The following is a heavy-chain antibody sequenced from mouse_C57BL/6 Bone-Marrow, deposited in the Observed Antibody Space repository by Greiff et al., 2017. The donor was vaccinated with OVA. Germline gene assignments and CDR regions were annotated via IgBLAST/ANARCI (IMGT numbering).Heavy chain of an antibody. CDR2: ISDGGSYT. V-gene: IGHV5-4*03. D-gene: IGHD1-1*01. CDR1: GFTFSSYA. CDR3: ARVTTVVRYFDY. Sequence: EVKLVESGGGLVKPGGSLKLSCAASGFTFSSYAMSWVRQTPEKRLEWVATISDGGSYTYYPDNVKGRFTISRDNAKSNLYLQMSHLKSEDTAMYYCARVTTVVRYFDYWGQGTTLTVSS. J-gene: IGHJ2*01.